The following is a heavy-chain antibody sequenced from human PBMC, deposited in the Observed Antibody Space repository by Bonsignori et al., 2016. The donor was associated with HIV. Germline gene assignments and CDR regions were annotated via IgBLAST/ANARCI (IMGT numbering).Heavy chain of an antibody. V-gene: IGHV4-34*01. CDR3: ARGRVGYCSGGSCRRLVYYYMDV. Sequence: GSLRLSCAVYGGSFSGYYWSWIRQPPGKGLEWIGEINHSGSTNYNPSLKSRVTISVDTSKNQFSLKLSSVTAADTAVYYCARGRVGYCSGGSCRRLVYYYMDVWGKGTTVTVSS. CDR2: INHSGST. D-gene: IGHD2-15*01. CDR1: GGSFSGYY. J-gene: IGHJ6*03.